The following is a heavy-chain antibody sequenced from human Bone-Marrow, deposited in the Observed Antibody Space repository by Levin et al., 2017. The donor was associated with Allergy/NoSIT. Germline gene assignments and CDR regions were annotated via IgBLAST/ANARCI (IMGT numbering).Heavy chain of an antibody. Sequence: GESLKISCKTSGYTFSDYHIHWVRQAPGQGLEWVGWINPNSGGSDFAQKFRGRVTMTRDTSITTAYLELRRLRSDDTATYFCARDHDYGDYATNYLDYWGQGTLVIVSS. D-gene: IGHD4-17*01. V-gene: IGHV1-2*02. CDR3: ARDHDYGDYATNYLDY. J-gene: IGHJ4*02. CDR2: INPNSGGS. CDR1: GYTFSDYH.